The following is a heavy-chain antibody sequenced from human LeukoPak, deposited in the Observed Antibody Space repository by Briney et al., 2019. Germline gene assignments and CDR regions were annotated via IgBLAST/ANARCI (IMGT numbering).Heavy chain of an antibody. J-gene: IGHJ5*02. D-gene: IGHD1-7*01. CDR2: LNPNSGGT. Sequence: ASVKVSCKASGYTFTSYYMHWVRQAPGQGLEWMGWLNPNSGGTNYAQKFQGRVTITRDLSMTTAYMELSSLRSDDTATYYCAKDASIYTFGTNWFDPWGQGTLVTVSS. V-gene: IGHV1-2*02. CDR1: GYTFTSYY. CDR3: AKDASIYTFGTNWFDP.